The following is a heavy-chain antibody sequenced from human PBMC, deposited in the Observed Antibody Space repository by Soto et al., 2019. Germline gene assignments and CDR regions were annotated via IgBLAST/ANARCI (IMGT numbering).Heavy chain of an antibody. V-gene: IGHV1-18*04. CDR2: ISAYNGNT. Sequence: GXAAQLSCNASVYNFTSYGFSCVRQAPGQGLEWMGWISAYNGNTNYAQKLQGRVTMTTDTSTSTAYMELRSLRSDDTAVYYCARVVMIGTRPPYYYYGMDVWGQGTTVTVSS. D-gene: IGHD3-16*01. CDR1: VYNFTSYG. CDR3: ARVVMIGTRPPYYYYGMDV. J-gene: IGHJ6*02.